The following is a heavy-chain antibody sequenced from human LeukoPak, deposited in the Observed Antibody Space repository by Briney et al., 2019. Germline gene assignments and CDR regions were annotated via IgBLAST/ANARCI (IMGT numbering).Heavy chain of an antibody. CDR1: GFIFSIYA. V-gene: IGHV3-64*02. CDR3: AREDGGKADI. CDR2: ISSNGGST. J-gene: IGHJ3*02. Sequence: GGSLRLSCAASGFIFSIYAMHWVRQAPGKGLEYVSAISSNGGSTNYADSVKGRFTISRDNSKNTLYLQMGSLRAEDMAVYYCAREDGGKADIWGQGTMVTVSS. D-gene: IGHD4-23*01.